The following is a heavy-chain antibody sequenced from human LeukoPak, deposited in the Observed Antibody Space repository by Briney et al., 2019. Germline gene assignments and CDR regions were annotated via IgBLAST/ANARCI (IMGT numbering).Heavy chain of an antibody. Sequence: VASVKVSCKASGGTFSSYTISWVRQAPGQGLEWMGRIIPILGIANYAQKFQGRVTITADKSTSTAYMELSGLRSEDTAVYYCARGYYYDSSGYYPGALDIWGQGTMVTVSS. D-gene: IGHD3-22*01. V-gene: IGHV1-69*02. CDR3: ARGYYYDSSGYYPGALDI. CDR1: GGTFSSYT. CDR2: IIPILGIA. J-gene: IGHJ3*02.